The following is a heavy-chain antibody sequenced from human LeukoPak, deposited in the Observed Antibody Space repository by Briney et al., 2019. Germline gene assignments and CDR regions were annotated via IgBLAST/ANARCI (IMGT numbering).Heavy chain of an antibody. CDR2: IIPIFGTA. V-gene: IGHV1-69*06. D-gene: IGHD1-7*01. CDR1: GGTFSSYA. J-gene: IGHJ4*02. CDR3: ARDPTGTTRPTTSTSDY. Sequence: SVKVSCKASGGTFSSYAISWVRQAPGQGLEWMGGIIPIFGTANYAQKFQGRVTITADKSTSTAYMELSSLRSEDTAVYYCARDPTGTTRPTTSTSDYWGQGTLVTVSS.